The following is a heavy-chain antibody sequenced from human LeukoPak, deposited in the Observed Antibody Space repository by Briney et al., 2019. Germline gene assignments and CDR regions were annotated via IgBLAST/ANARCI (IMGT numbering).Heavy chain of an antibody. J-gene: IGHJ4*02. Sequence: TGGSLRLSCAASGFTFSGSAMHWVRQASGKGLEWVGRIRSKANSYATAYAASVKGRFTISRDDSKNTAYLQMNSLKAEDTAVYYCATDQGAAAGPFDYWGQGTLVTVSS. CDR3: ATDQGAAAGPFDY. CDR2: IRSKANSYAT. CDR1: GFTFSGSA. D-gene: IGHD6-13*01. V-gene: IGHV3-73*01.